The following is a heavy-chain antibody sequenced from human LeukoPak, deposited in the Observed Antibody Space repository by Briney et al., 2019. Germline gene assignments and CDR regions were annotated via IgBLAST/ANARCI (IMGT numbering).Heavy chain of an antibody. CDR3: ARESGSGSYHR. J-gene: IGHJ5*02. CDR1: GGTFSSYT. CDR2: IIPILGIA. Sequence: GSSVKVSCKASGGTFSSYTISWVRQAPGQGLEWMGRIIPILGIANYAQKFQGRVTITADKSTSTAYMELSSLRSEDTAVYYCARESGSGSYHRWGQGTLVTVSS. V-gene: IGHV1-69*04. D-gene: IGHD3-10*01.